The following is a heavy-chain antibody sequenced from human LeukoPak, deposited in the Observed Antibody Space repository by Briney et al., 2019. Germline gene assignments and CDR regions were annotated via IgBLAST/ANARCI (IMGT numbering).Heavy chain of an antibody. D-gene: IGHD6-19*01. Sequence: GGSLRLSCAASGFTFSNYAMSWVRQAPGEGLGWVSSIDASGGATYYADSVKGRFTISRDNSKNTFYLQMNSLRAEDTAVYSCAKGSGSGWYGWFAPWGQGTLVTVSS. CDR3: AKGSGSGWYGWFAP. CDR2: IDASGGAT. V-gene: IGHV3-23*01. CDR1: GFTFSNYA. J-gene: IGHJ5*02.